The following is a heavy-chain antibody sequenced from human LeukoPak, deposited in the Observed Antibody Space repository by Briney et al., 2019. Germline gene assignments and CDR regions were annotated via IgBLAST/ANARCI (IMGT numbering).Heavy chain of an antibody. CDR1: GGSISSSTYY. CDR3: AREGTGLLWFGELSGWFDP. J-gene: IGHJ5*02. V-gene: IGHV4-39*07. CDR2: IYYSGST. Sequence: SETLSLTCTVSGGSISSSTYYWGWIRQPPGKGLEWVGIIYYSGSTNYNPSLKSRVTMSVDTSKNQFSLKLSSVTAADTAVYYCAREGTGLLWFGELSGWFDPWGQGTLVTVSS. D-gene: IGHD3-10*01.